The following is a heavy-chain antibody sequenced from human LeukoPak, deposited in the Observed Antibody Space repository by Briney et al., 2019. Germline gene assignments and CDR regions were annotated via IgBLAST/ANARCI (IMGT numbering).Heavy chain of an antibody. J-gene: IGHJ4*02. CDR1: GFTFSNYW. Sequence: GGSLRLSCAASGFTFSNYWVHWVRQAPGMGLVWVSRINPDGTTTSYADSAKGRFTISRDNAKNTLYLQMNSLRAEDTAVYYCARGYSGSYRIDYWGQGTLVTVSS. CDR2: INPDGTTT. V-gene: IGHV3-74*01. D-gene: IGHD1-26*01. CDR3: ARGYSGSYRIDY.